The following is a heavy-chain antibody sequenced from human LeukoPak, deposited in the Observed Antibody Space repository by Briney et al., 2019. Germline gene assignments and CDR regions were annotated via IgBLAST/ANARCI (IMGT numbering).Heavy chain of an antibody. CDR3: ANSAVVVAATLDY. Sequence: PGGSLRLSCAASGFTFSSYGMHWIRQAPGKGLEWVAFIRYDGSNKYYADSVKGRFTISRDNSKNTLYLQMNSLRAEDTAVSYCANSAVVVAATLDYWGQGTLVTVSS. CDR1: GFTFSSYG. D-gene: IGHD2-15*01. J-gene: IGHJ4*02. CDR2: IRYDGSNK. V-gene: IGHV3-30*02.